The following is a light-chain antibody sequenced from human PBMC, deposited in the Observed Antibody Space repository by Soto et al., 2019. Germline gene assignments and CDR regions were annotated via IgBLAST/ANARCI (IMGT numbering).Light chain of an antibody. CDR2: GAS. CDR3: QKYNSAPPWT. J-gene: IGKJ1*01. Sequence: DIQMTQSPSSLSASVGDRVTITCRASQGISNSLAWFQQKPGKAPELLIYGASTLQSGAPCRFSGSGSGTDFTLTISSLQPEDVATYYCQKYNSAPPWTFGQGTKVEIK. V-gene: IGKV1-27*01. CDR1: QGISNS.